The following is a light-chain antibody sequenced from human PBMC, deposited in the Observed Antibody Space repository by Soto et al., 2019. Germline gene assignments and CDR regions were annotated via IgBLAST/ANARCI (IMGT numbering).Light chain of an antibody. CDR1: QNINSY. CDR2: DAT. CDR3: LQHNSYVWT. V-gene: IGKV1-17*01. J-gene: IGKJ1*01. Sequence: DIQMTQSPSSLSASVGDRVTITCRASQNINSYLNWYQHKPGKAPKFLVYDATSSQSGVPSRFSGSGSGTEFTLTISSLQPEDFATYYCLQHNSYVWTFGQGTKVDIK.